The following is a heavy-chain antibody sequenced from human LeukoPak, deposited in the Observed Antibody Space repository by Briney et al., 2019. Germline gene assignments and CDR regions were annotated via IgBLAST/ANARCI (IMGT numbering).Heavy chain of an antibody. V-gene: IGHV3-74*01. J-gene: IGHJ1*01. D-gene: IGHD3-22*01. CDR2: IKSDGST. CDR1: GFTFSTYW. Sequence: GGSLRLSCAASGFTFSTYWMHWVRQAPGKGLVWVSRIKSDGSTNYANSVKGRFTISRDNAKDTVSLQMNSLRPEDTGVYYCARAPSEIGGYYPEYFRHWGQGTLVTVSS. CDR3: ARAPSEIGGYYPEYFRH.